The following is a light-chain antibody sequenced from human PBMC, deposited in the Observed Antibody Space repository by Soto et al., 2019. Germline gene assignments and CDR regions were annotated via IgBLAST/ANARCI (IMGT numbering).Light chain of an antibody. Sequence: EIVLTHSPGTLSLSPCERATLSFSASQSVSSSYLAWYQQKPGQAPRLLIYGASSRATGIPDRFSGSGSGTDFTLTISRLEPEDFAVYYCQQYGSSRTWTFGQGTKVDIK. CDR3: QQYGSSRTWT. CDR1: QSVSSSY. V-gene: IGKV3-20*01. CDR2: GAS. J-gene: IGKJ1*01.